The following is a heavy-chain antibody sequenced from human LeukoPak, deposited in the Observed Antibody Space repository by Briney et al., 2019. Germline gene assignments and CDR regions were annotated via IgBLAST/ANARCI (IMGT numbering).Heavy chain of an antibody. CDR3: TQERAGTIVDS. CDR1: GGSISSTTYY. Sequence: PSETLSLTCTVSGGSISSTTYYWGWIRQPPGKGLEWIGSAYYTGGTYNNPSLKSRLTISIDASRNQFSLKLSSVAAADTAVYYCTQERAGTIVDSWGQGTLVTVSS. V-gene: IGHV4-39*01. D-gene: IGHD1-7*01. CDR2: AYYTGGT. J-gene: IGHJ5*01.